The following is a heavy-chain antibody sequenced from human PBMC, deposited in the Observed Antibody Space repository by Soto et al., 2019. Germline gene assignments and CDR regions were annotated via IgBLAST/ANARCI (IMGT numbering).Heavy chain of an antibody. Sequence: EVQLLESGGGLVQPGGSLRLSCAASGFTFSSYAMSWVRQAPGKGLEWVSAISGSGGSTYYADSVKGRFTISRDNSKNARYLQMNSLRAEDTVVYYCARRSSGWYFDYWGQGNLVTVSS. CDR3: ARRSSGWYFDY. J-gene: IGHJ4*02. V-gene: IGHV3-23*01. D-gene: IGHD6-19*01. CDR1: GFTFSSYA. CDR2: ISGSGGST.